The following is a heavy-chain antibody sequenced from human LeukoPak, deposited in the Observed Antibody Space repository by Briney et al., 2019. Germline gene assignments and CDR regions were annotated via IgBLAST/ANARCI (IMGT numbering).Heavy chain of an antibody. J-gene: IGHJ4*02. CDR1: GFPFSAYE. D-gene: IGHD2-2*01. V-gene: IGHV3-23*01. Sequence: GGSLRLSCAASGFPFSAYEMNWARQAPGKGLEWVSSISDSGGSTNYADSVKGRFTISRDNSKNTLYLQMNSLRVEDTAVYYCAKFIRYCSSTSCSVFDYWGQGTLVTVSS. CDR3: AKFIRYCSSTSCSVFDY. CDR2: ISDSGGST.